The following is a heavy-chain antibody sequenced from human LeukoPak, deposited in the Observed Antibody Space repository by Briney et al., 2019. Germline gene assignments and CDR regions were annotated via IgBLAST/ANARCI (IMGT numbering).Heavy chain of an antibody. CDR2: INAGNGNT. CDR1: GYTFTSYG. Sequence: ASVKVSCKASGYTFTSYGITWVRQAPGQRLEWMGWINAGNGNTKYSQKFQGRVTITRDTSASTAYMELSSLRSEDTAVYYCARTIAVAGTPLGYWGQGTLVTVSS. CDR3: ARTIAVAGTPLGY. V-gene: IGHV1-3*01. J-gene: IGHJ4*02. D-gene: IGHD6-19*01.